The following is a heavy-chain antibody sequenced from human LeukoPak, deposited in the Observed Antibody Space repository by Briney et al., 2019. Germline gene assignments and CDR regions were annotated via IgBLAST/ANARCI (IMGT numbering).Heavy chain of an antibody. V-gene: IGHV3-23*01. D-gene: IGHD6-13*01. CDR3: ARLGIITAAGSNDY. CDR2: ISGSGGST. J-gene: IGHJ4*02. Sequence: GGPLRLSCAASGFTFSSYAMHWVRQAPGKGLEWVSAISGSGGSTYYADSVKGRFTISRDNSKNTLYLQMNSLRAEDTAVYYCARLGIITAAGSNDYWGQGTLVTVSS. CDR1: GFTFSSYA.